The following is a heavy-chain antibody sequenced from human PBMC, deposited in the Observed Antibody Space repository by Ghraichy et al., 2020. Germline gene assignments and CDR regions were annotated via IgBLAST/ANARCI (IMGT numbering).Heavy chain of an antibody. CDR2: IKPDRRDS. V-gene: IGHV3-7*01. D-gene: IGHD2-21*01. CDR1: GFRFSRHW. Sequence: GGSLRLSCTASGFRFSRHWMSWVRQAPGKGLEWVANIKPDRRDSFYLDSVKGRFTISRDNARNSLPLEMTSLRVEDTAVYYCARAPDCDDEDGAIALWGLGTLVSVSS. CDR3: ARAPDCDDEDGAIAL. J-gene: IGHJ1*01.